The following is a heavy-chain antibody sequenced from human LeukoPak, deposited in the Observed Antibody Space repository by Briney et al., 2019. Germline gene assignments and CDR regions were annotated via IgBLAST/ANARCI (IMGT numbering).Heavy chain of an antibody. J-gene: IGHJ4*02. V-gene: IGHV3-21*01. D-gene: IGHD1-26*01. Sequence: GGSLRLSCAASGFTFSSYSMNWVRQAPGKGLEWVSSISSSSSYIYYTDSVKGRFTISRDNAKNSLYLQMNSLRAEDTAVYYCAVETRYSGSYFQGGWGQGTLVTVSS. CDR3: AVETRYSGSYFQGG. CDR2: ISSSSSYI. CDR1: GFTFSSYS.